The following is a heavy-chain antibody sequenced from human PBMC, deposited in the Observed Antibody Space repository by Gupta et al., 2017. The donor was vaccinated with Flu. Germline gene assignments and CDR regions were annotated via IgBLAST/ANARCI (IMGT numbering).Heavy chain of an antibody. CDR2: IYNNGNT. D-gene: IGHD1-26*01. Sequence: QVQLQESGPGLVKPSETLSLTCTVSGGSISTYSWSWIRQPPGKELEWIGNIYNNGNTKYNPSLTPSLRGRVTISVDTSKNHFSLRLSSVTAADTAVYYCARYSGSYSGFFDYWGQGTRVTVSS. CDR1: GGSISTYS. V-gene: IGHV4-59*01. CDR3: ARYSGSYSGFFDY. J-gene: IGHJ4*02.